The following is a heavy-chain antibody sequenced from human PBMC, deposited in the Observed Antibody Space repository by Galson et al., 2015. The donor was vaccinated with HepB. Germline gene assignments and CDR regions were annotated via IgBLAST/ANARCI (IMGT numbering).Heavy chain of an antibody. CDR2: INPDGSEK. J-gene: IGHJ4*02. V-gene: IGHV3-7*01. CDR1: GFTFKSDW. D-gene: IGHD2-15*01. CDR3: VRDLRWSFDY. Sequence: SLRLSCAASGFTFKSDWMSWVRQAPGKGLEWVAKINPDGSEKYYVDSVKGRFAISRDNAQSSLHLQMNGLRAEDTAVYYCVRDLRWSFDYWGQGTLVTVSS.